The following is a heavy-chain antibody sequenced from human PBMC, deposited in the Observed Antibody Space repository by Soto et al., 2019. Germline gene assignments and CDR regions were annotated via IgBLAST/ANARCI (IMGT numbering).Heavy chain of an antibody. CDR2: ISYDGSNK. CDR1: GFTFSSYG. D-gene: IGHD6-13*01. J-gene: IGHJ4*02. Sequence: GGSLRLSCAASGFTFSSYGMHWVRQAPGKGLEWVAVISYDGSNKYYADSVKGRFTISRDNSKNTPYLQMNSLRAQDTAVYYCEKLLVRPPQSDYGGQEPLVTVPS. CDR3: EKLLVRPPQSDY. V-gene: IGHV3-30*18.